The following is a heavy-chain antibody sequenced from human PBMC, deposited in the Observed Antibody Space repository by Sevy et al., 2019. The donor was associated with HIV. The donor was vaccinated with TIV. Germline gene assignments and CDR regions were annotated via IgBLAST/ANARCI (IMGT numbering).Heavy chain of an antibody. CDR1: GFTFSTYA. J-gene: IGHJ3*01. CDR2: ISGGGGTT. V-gene: IGHV3-23*01. D-gene: IGHD2-8*01. CDR3: AKLRTYNTIGTEAFDV. Sequence: GGSLRLSCAASGFTFSTYAMNWVRQAPGKGSEWVSSISGGGGTTLYSDSVRGRFTTSRDNSRNTVFLQMKSLRADDSALYYCAKLRTYNTIGTEAFDVWGQGTMVTVSS.